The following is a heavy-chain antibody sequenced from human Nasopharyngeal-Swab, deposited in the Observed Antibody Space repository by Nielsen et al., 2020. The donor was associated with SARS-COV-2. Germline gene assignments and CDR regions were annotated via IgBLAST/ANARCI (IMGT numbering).Heavy chain of an antibody. D-gene: IGHD2-2*01. V-gene: IGHV4-31*03. CDR3: ARVSSSTSFRTPYYFDY. J-gene: IGHJ4*02. CDR1: GGSISSGGNY. CDR2: IYYSGST. Sequence: SETLSLTCTVSGGSISSGGNYWSWIRQNPGKGLEWMGYIYYSGSTYYNPSLKSRVTISVDTSKNQFSLKLRSVTAADTAVYYCARVSSSTSFRTPYYFDYWGQGTLVTVSS.